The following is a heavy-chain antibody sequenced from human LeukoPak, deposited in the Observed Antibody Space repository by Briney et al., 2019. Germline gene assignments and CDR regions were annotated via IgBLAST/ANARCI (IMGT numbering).Heavy chain of an antibody. CDR3: ARVFRAAAVDY. CDR1: GGSISSYY. CDR2: IYHNGRT. Sequence: ASETLFLTCTVSGGSISSYYWSWIRQPPGKGLDWIGFIYHNGRTDYNPSLKSRVTISADTSKNQFSLRLSSVTAADTAVYYCARVFRAAAVDYWGQGTLVTVSS. J-gene: IGHJ4*02. V-gene: IGHV4-59*01. D-gene: IGHD6-13*01.